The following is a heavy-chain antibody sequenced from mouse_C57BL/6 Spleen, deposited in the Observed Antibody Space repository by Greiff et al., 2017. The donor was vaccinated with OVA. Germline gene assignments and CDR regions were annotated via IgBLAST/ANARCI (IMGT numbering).Heavy chain of an antibody. Sequence: VQLQQSGPVLVKPGASVKMSCKASGYTFTDYYMNWVKQSHGKSLEWIGVINPYNGGTSYNQKFKGKATLTVDKSSSTAYMELNSLTSEDSAVYYCARKVTTVVATRAMDYWGQGTSVTVSS. V-gene: IGHV1-19*01. CDR1: GYTFTDYY. D-gene: IGHD1-1*01. CDR3: ARKVTTVVATRAMDY. J-gene: IGHJ4*01. CDR2: INPYNGGT.